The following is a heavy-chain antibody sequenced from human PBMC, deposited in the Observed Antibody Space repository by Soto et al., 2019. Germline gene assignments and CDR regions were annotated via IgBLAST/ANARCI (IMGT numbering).Heavy chain of an antibody. J-gene: IGHJ5*02. CDR2: IWYDGSNK. D-gene: IGHD3-10*01. Sequence: PGGSLRLSCAASGFTFSSYGMHWVRQAPGKGLEWVAVIWYDGSNKYYADSVKGRFTIPRDNSKNTLYLQMNSLRAEDTAVYYCARDRGITMVRGVEPGFDPWGQGTLVTVSS. CDR1: GFTFSSYG. V-gene: IGHV3-33*01. CDR3: ARDRGITMVRGVEPGFDP.